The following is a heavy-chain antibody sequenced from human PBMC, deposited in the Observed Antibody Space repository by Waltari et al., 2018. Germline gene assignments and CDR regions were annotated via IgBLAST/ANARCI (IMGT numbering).Heavy chain of an antibody. CDR2: ISSSSSYI. Sequence: EVQLVESGGGLVKPGGSLRLSCAASGFTFSSYSMNWVRQAPGEGLEWVSSISSSSSYIYYADSVKGRFTISRDSSKNTVFLQMNSLRPEDTALYYCARDSGPWGGPGTLVTVSS. CDR3: ARDSGPW. V-gene: IGHV3-21*01. J-gene: IGHJ4*02. D-gene: IGHD1-26*01. CDR1: GFTFSSYS.